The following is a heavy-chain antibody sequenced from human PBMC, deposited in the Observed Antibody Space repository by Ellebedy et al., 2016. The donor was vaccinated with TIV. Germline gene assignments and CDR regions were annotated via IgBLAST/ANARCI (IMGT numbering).Heavy chain of an antibody. Sequence: ASVKVSCXASGYTFTSYDINWVRQATGQGLEWMGWMNPNSGNTGYAQKFQGRVTMTRNTSISTAYMELSSLRSEDTAVYYCALGAVGVVVPAATNFDYWGQGTLVTVSS. V-gene: IGHV1-8*01. CDR3: ALGAVGVVVPAATNFDY. J-gene: IGHJ4*02. CDR2: MNPNSGNT. CDR1: GYTFTSYD. D-gene: IGHD2-2*01.